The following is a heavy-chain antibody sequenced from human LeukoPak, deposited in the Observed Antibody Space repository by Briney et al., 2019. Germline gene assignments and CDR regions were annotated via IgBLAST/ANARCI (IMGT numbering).Heavy chain of an antibody. V-gene: IGHV6-1*01. CDR1: GDSVSSNSAA. CDR3: AREKAVAGLSFDY. J-gene: IGHJ4*02. CDR2: TYYRSKWYN. D-gene: IGHD6-19*01. Sequence: ASQTLSLTCAISGDSVSSNSAAWNWIRLSPSRGLEWLGRTYYRSKWYNDYAVSVKSRITINPDTSKNQFSLQLNSVTPEDTAVYYCAREKAVAGLSFDYWGQGTLVTVSS.